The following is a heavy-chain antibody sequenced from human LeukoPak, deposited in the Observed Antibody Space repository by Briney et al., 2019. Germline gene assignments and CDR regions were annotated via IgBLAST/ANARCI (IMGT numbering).Heavy chain of an antibody. CDR1: GYTFTSYG. CDR2: ISAYNGNT. Sequence: ASVKVSCKASGYTFTSYGISWVRQAPGQGLEWMGWISAYNGNTNYAQKLQGRVTMTTDTSTSTAYMELRSLGSDDTAVYYCARQQHDFWSGYQYVFDIWGQGTMVTVSS. V-gene: IGHV1-18*01. CDR3: ARQQHDFWSGYQYVFDI. D-gene: IGHD3-3*01. J-gene: IGHJ3*02.